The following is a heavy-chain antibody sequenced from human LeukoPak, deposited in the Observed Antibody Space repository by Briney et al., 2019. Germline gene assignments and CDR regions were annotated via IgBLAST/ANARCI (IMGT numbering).Heavy chain of an antibody. CDR3: GRLNFGDDY. V-gene: IGHV3-66*01. Sequence: GGSLRLSCAASGFTVSSKYINWVRQAPGKGLEWVSLIYGSTSADYADSVKGRFTISRDNSMNTVYLQMNSLRAEDTAIYYCGRLNFGDDYWGQGTLVAVSS. J-gene: IGHJ4*02. CDR1: GFTVSSKY. D-gene: IGHD4-17*01. CDR2: IYGSTSA.